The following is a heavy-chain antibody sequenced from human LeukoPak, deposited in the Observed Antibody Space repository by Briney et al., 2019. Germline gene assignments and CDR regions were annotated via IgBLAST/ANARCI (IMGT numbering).Heavy chain of an antibody. CDR2: IYPVDSDT. CDR1: GYSFSSYW. CDR3: ARHGGNYDY. J-gene: IGHJ4*02. D-gene: IGHD1-26*01. V-gene: IGHV5-51*01. Sequence: GEYLKISCKGSGYSFSSYWIGWVRQMPGKGLEWMGIIYPVDSDTRYSPSFQGQVSISVDKSISTAYLQWSSLRASDTAIYYCARHGGNYDYWGQGTLVTVSS.